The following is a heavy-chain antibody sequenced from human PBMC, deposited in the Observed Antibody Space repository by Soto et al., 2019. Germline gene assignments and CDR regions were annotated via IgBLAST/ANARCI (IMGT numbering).Heavy chain of an antibody. Sequence: QVQLVESGGGVVQPGRSLRLSCAASGFTFSSYGMHWVRQAPGEGLEWVAVIWYDGSNKYYADSVKGRFTISRDNSKNTLYLQMKSLRAEDTAVYYCARDRGRELGNWGQGTLVTVSS. CDR3: ARDRGRELGN. CDR1: GFTFSSYG. CDR2: IWYDGSNK. V-gene: IGHV3-33*01. J-gene: IGHJ4*02. D-gene: IGHD3-10*01.